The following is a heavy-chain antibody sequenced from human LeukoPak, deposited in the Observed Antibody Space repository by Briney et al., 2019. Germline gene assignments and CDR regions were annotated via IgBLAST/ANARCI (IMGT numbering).Heavy chain of an antibody. CDR1: GFTFSSFG. CDR3: AKLWTGTTSY. J-gene: IGHJ4*02. Sequence: GGSLRLSCAASGFTFSSFGMNWVRQVPGKGLEWVSSISTRSSYIYYADSMKGRFTISRDNTKNSLYLQMNSLRAEDTAVYYCAKLWTGTTSYWGQGTLVTVSS. D-gene: IGHD1-1*01. CDR2: ISTRSSYI. V-gene: IGHV3-21*01.